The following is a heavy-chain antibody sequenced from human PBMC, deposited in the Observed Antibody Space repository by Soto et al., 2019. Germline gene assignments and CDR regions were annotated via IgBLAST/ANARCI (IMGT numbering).Heavy chain of an antibody. CDR3: AKMGGYSAVDY. V-gene: IGHV1-18*01. CDR1: GYTFNFYG. CDR2: ISGFNGNT. Sequence: GASVKVSCKASGYTFNFYGITWVRQAPGQGLEWMGWISGFNGNTNYAADLQGRVTMTTDTSTSTAYMELRGLRSDDTAVYYCAKMGGYSAVDYWGQGTLVTVSS. D-gene: IGHD5-12*01. J-gene: IGHJ4*02.